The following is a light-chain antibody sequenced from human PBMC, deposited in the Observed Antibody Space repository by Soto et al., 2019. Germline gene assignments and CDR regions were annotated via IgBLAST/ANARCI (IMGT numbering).Light chain of an antibody. CDR3: QHYHNLPPFT. CDR1: QDIRTS. J-gene: IGKJ3*01. CDR2: GAS. V-gene: IGKV1-33*01. Sequence: DIQMTQSPSSLSASVGARVSITCQASQDIRTSLSWFQHKPGRAPKLLIYGASYLETGVPSRFRGSGSGTDFTFTITSLQPADIATYYCQHYHNLPPFTFGPGTIVDIK.